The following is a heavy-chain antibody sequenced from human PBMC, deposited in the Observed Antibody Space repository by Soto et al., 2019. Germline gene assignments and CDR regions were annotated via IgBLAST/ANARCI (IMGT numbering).Heavy chain of an antibody. CDR2: VYYTGST. Sequence: SETLSLTCTVSGGSITNYYWTWIRQTPGKGLEWIGYVYYTGSTNYNPSLKSRVHISIDTSKNEFYLNLTSVTAAETAVYYCARYSSSPSRNWFDPWGQGTLVTVSS. CDR1: GGSITNYY. V-gene: IGHV4-59*12. D-gene: IGHD6-6*01. J-gene: IGHJ5*02. CDR3: ARYSSSPSRNWFDP.